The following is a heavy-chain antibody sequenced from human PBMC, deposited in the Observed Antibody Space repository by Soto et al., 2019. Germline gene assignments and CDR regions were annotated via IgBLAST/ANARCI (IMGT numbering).Heavy chain of an antibody. CDR3: ARICSGGSCYSDGGYYYYYGMDV. V-gene: IGHV1-69*13. Sequence: ASVKVSCKASGGTFSSYAISWVRQAPGQGLEWMGGIIPIFGTANYAQKFQGRVTITADESTSTAYMELSSLRSEDTAVYYCARICSGGSCYSDGGYYYYYGMDVWGQGTTVTVSS. D-gene: IGHD2-15*01. J-gene: IGHJ6*02. CDR1: GGTFSSYA. CDR2: IIPIFGTA.